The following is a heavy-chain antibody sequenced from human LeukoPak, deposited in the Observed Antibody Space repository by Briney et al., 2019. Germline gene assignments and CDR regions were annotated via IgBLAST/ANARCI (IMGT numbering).Heavy chain of an antibody. D-gene: IGHD3-9*01. Sequence: PGGSLRLSCAASGFTFSSYVMSWVRQAPGKGLEWVSAISGSGGSTYYADSVKGRFTISRDNTKNTLYLQMNSLRAEDTAVYYCAKDVLTGYFGGSYAFSPFDYWGQGTLVTVSS. CDR2: ISGSGGST. V-gene: IGHV3-23*01. CDR3: AKDVLTGYFGGSYAFSPFDY. CDR1: GFTFSSYV. J-gene: IGHJ4*02.